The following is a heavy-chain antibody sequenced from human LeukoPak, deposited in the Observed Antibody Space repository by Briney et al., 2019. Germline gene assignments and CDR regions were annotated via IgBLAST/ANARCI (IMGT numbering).Heavy chain of an antibody. Sequence: SGGSLRLSCAASGFTFSSYSMNWVRQAPGKGLEWVSYISGSSSTIYYADSVEGRFTISRDSAKNSLYLQMNSLRAEDMAVYYCAREAGYSYALGYWGQGTLVTVSS. D-gene: IGHD5-18*01. CDR2: ISGSSSTI. CDR1: GFTFSSYS. V-gene: IGHV3-48*01. CDR3: AREAGYSYALGY. J-gene: IGHJ4*02.